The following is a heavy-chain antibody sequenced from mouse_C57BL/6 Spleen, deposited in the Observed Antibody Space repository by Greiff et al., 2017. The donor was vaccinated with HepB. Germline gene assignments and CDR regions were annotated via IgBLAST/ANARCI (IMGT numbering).Heavy chain of an antibody. V-gene: IGHV1-64*01. CDR1: GSTFTSYW. Sequence: VQLQQPGAELVKPGASVKLSCKASGSTFTSYWMHWVKQRPGQGLEWIGMIPPNSGSTNYNEKFKSKATLTVAKSSSKAYMQLSSLTSVNSAIYYCASSYYYCSSSPLAMDYWGQGTSVTVSS. J-gene: IGHJ4*01. CDR3: ASSYYYCSSSPLAMDY. D-gene: IGHD1-1*01. CDR2: IPPNSGST.